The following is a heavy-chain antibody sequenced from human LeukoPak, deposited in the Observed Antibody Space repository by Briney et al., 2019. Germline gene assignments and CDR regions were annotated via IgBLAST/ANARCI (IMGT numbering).Heavy chain of an antibody. CDR2: IYYSGST. CDR1: GGSITSYH. Sequence: SETLSLTCTVSGGSITSYHYSWIRQPPGKGLEWIGYIYYSGSTNYNPSLKSRVTISVDTSKNQFSLKPSSVTAADTAVYYCARGGSGTYYHYWGQGTLVTVSS. V-gene: IGHV4-59*01. CDR3: ARGGSGTYYHY. D-gene: IGHD1-26*01. J-gene: IGHJ4*02.